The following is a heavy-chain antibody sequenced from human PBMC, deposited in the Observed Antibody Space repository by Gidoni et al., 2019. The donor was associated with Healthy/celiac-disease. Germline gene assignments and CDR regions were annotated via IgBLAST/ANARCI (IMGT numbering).Heavy chain of an antibody. CDR1: GFTVSSNY. V-gene: IGHV3-66*01. Sequence: EVQLVESGGGLVQPGGSLRLSCAASGFTVSSNYMSWVRQAPGKGLEWVSVIYSGGSTYYADSVKGRFTISRDNSKNTLYLQMNSLRAEDTAVYDCARDLAAAGPVYGMDVWGQGTTVTVSS. J-gene: IGHJ6*02. D-gene: IGHD6-13*01. CDR2: IYSGGST. CDR3: ARDLAAAGPVYGMDV.